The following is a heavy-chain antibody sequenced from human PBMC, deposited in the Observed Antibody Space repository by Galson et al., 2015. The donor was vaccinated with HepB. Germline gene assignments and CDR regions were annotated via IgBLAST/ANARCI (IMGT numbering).Heavy chain of an antibody. CDR2: IRSKANSYAT. Sequence: SLRLSCAASGFTFSGSAMHWVRQASGKGLEWVGRIRSKANSYATAYAASVKGRFTISRDDSKNTAYLQMNSLKTEDTAVYYCTRQPYCSSTSCRPYYYYGMDVWGQGTTVTVSS. V-gene: IGHV3-73*01. CDR3: TRQPYCSSTSCRPYYYYGMDV. CDR1: GFTFSGSA. J-gene: IGHJ6*02. D-gene: IGHD2-2*01.